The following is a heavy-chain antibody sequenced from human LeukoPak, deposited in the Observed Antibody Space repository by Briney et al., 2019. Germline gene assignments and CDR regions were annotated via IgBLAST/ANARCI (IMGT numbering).Heavy chain of an antibody. CDR2: INHSGST. CDR1: GGSFSGYY. D-gene: IGHD3-10*01. Sequence: PSETLPLTCAVYGGSFSGYYWSWIRQPPGKGLEWIGEINHSGSTNYNPSLKSRVTISVDTSKNQFSLKLSSVTAADTAVYYCASTVSGQFDYWGQGTLVTVSS. CDR3: ASTVSGQFDY. V-gene: IGHV4-34*01. J-gene: IGHJ4*02.